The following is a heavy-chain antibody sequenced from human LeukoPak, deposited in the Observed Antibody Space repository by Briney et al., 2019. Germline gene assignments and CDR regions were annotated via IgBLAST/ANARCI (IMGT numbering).Heavy chain of an antibody. V-gene: IGHV3-66*01. CDR3: ARDPGWYQPFYGMDV. CDR2: IYSGGST. D-gene: IGHD2-2*01. CDR1: GFTLSSNY. Sequence: GGSLTLSCAASGFTLSSNYMSWVRQAPGRGLEGVSVIYSGGSTYYADSVKGRFTISRDNSKNTLYLQMNSLRAEDTAVYYCARDPGWYQPFYGMDVWGQGTTVTVSS. J-gene: IGHJ6*02.